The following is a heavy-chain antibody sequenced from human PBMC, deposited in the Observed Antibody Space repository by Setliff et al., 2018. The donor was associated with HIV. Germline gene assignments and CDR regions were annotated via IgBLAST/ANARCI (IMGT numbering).Heavy chain of an antibody. CDR2: IWYDGSEK. V-gene: IGHV3-33*01. CDR3: ARVFQSYFCDF. Sequence: PGGSLRLSCTTSGFTFGSYGMHWVRQAPGKGLEWVANIWYDGSEKYYADSVKGRFTISRDKSKNTLYLQMNSLRTEDTAVYYCARVFQSYFCDFWGQGTLVTVSS. CDR1: GFTFGSYG. J-gene: IGHJ4*02. D-gene: IGHD3-3*01.